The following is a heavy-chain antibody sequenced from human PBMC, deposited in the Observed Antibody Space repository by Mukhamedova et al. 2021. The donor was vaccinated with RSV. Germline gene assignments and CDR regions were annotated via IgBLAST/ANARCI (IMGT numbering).Heavy chain of an antibody. Sequence: QAPGQGLEWMGWINPNSGGTNYAQKFQGRVTMTRDTSISTAYMELSRLRSDDTAVYYCARGPTVIAARPRSVLFWGQGTLVTVSS. V-gene: IGHV1-2*02. CDR3: ARGPTVIAARPRSVLF. CDR2: INPNSGGT. D-gene: IGHD6-6*01. J-gene: IGHJ4*02.